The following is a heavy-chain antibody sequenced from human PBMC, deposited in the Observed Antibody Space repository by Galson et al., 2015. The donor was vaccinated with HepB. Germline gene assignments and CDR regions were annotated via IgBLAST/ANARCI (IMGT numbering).Heavy chain of an antibody. J-gene: IGHJ5*02. CDR3: ARVIQSSWSRIRWFDP. CDR2: IIPIFGTA. V-gene: IGHV1-69*13. Sequence: SVKVSCKASGGTFSSYAISWVRQAPGQGLEWMGGIIPIFGTANYAQKFQGRVTITADESTSTAYMELSSLRSADTAVYYCARVIQSSWSRIRWFDPWGQGTLVTVSS. CDR1: GGTFSSYA. D-gene: IGHD6-13*01.